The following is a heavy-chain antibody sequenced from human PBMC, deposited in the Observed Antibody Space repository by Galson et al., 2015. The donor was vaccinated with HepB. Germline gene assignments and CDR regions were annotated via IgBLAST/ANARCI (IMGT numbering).Heavy chain of an antibody. D-gene: IGHD4-17*01. CDR1: GFTVSSNY. CDR3: ARDQGDDYVNYYYYHGMDV. V-gene: IGHV3-66*02. Sequence: SLRLSCAASGFTVSSNYMSWVRQAPGKGLEWVSVVYSGGPTYYADSVKGRFTIPRDNSKNTLYLQMNNLRAEDTAVYYCARDQGDDYVNYYYYHGMDVWGRGTTVTVSS. J-gene: IGHJ6*02. CDR2: VYSGGPT.